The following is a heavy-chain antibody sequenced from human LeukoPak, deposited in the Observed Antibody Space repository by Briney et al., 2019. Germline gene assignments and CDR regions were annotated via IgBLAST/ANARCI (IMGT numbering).Heavy chain of an antibody. CDR2: IYYSGST. CDR3: ARVWKECYFDY. CDR1: GGSISSSSYY. Sequence: PSETLSLTCTVSGGSISSSSYYWGWIRQPPGKGLEWIGSIYYSGSTYYNPSLKSRVTISVDTSKNQFSLKLSSVTAADTAVYYCARVWKECYFDYWGQGTLVTVSS. V-gene: IGHV4-39*07. J-gene: IGHJ4*02. D-gene: IGHD3-16*01.